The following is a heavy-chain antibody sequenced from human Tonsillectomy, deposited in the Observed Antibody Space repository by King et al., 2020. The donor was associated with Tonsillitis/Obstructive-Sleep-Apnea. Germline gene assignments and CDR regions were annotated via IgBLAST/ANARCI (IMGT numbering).Heavy chain of an antibody. CDR2: VNTGNVNT. CDR1: GYTFTNYA. CDR3: ARDPNSGFLNY. Sequence: QLVQSGTEVKNPGASVKLSCKASGYTFTNYAIHWVRQAPGQRLEWMGWVNTGNVNTEYSQNFQGRVTITRDTSATTAYMELSSLRSEDTAVYYCARDPNSGFLNYWGQGTLVTVSS. J-gene: IGHJ4*02. D-gene: IGHD5-12*01. V-gene: IGHV1-3*04.